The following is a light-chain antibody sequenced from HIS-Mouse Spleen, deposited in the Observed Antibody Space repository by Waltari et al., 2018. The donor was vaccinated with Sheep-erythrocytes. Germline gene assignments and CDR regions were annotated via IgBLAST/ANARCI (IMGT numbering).Light chain of an antibody. V-gene: IGLV2-14*03. CDR3: SSYTSSSTLDV. J-gene: IGLJ1*01. CDR1: SSDVGGYND. Sequence: QSALTQPASVSGSPGQSITISCTGTSSDVGGYNDVSWYQQHPGKAPKLMIYDDSNRPPGVSNRFSGSKTGNTASLTISGLQAEDEADYYCSSYTSSSTLDVFGTGTKVTVL. CDR2: DDS.